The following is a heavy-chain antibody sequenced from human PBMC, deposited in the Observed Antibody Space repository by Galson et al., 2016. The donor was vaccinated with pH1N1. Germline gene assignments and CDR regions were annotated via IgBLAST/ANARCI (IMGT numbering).Heavy chain of an antibody. J-gene: IGHJ6*02. CDR3: ARETPYSSGWGYYYGMDV. V-gene: IGHV3-30-3*01. CDR2: TSYDGSNK. Sequence: SLRLSCAASGFTFSTYAMHWVRQAPGKGPEWVALTSYDGSNKYYADSVKGRFTISRDNSKNTLYLEMNSLRAEDTAVYYCARETPYSSGWGYYYGMDVWGQGTTVTVSS. CDR1: GFTFSTYA. D-gene: IGHD6-19*01.